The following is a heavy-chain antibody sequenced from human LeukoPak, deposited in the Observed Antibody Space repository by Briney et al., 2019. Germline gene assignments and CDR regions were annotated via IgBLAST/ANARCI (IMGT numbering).Heavy chain of an antibody. D-gene: IGHD3-3*01. CDR3: ARVRVAIFGVVIYDAFDI. V-gene: IGHV1-69*13. CDR1: GGTFSSYA. Sequence: VASVKVSCKASGGTFSSYAISWVRQAPGQGLEWMGGIIPIFGTANYAQKFQGRVTITADESTSTAYMELSSLRSEDTAVYYCARVRVAIFGVVIYDAFDIWGQGTMVTVSS. CDR2: IIPIFGTA. J-gene: IGHJ3*02.